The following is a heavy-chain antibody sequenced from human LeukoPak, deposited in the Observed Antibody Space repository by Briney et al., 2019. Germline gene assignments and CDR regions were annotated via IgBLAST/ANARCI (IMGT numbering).Heavy chain of an antibody. CDR1: GFTFSKVW. Sequence: GGSLRLSCAASGFTFSKVWMSWVRQAPGKGLEWVSYISNSGSNTYYAASVKGRFSISRDNSKNTVYLQMNSLRAEDTAVYYCARELRENGVFDIWGQGTMVTVSS. CDR3: ARELRENGVFDI. V-gene: IGHV3-11*01. CDR2: ISNSGSNT. D-gene: IGHD1-1*01. J-gene: IGHJ3*02.